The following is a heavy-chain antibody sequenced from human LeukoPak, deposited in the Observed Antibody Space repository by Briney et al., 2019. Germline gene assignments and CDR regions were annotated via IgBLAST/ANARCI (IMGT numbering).Heavy chain of an antibody. Sequence: ASVKVSCKASGYTFTSYDIXRVXXXXXXXXXXXXXMNPNSGNTGYAQKFQGRVTMTRNTSISTAYMELSSLRSEDTAVYYCARRFSGSGSPITYWGQGTLVTVSS. CDR2: MNPNSGNT. J-gene: IGHJ4*02. CDR1: GYTFTSYD. D-gene: IGHD3-10*01. V-gene: IGHV1-8*01. CDR3: ARRFSGSGSPITY.